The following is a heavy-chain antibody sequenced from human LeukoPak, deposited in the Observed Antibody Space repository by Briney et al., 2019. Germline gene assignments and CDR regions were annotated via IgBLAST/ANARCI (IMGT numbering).Heavy chain of an antibody. CDR3: ARGGITMVRGESHY. V-gene: IGHV7-4-1*02. Sequence: ASVKVSCKASGYTFTSYAMNWVRQAPGQGLEWMGWINTNTGNPTYAQGFTGRFVSSLDTSVSTAYLQISSLKAEDTAVYYCARGGITMVRGESHYWGQGTLVTVSS. D-gene: IGHD3-10*01. CDR2: INTNTGNP. J-gene: IGHJ4*02. CDR1: GYTFTSYA.